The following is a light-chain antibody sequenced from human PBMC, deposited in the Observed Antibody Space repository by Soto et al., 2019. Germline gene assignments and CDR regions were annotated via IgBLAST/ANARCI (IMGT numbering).Light chain of an antibody. V-gene: IGLV2-14*01. CDR2: DVS. J-gene: IGLJ2*01. Sequence: QSALTQPASVSGSPGQSITISCTGTSSDVGGYNYVSWYQQHPGKAPKLMIYDVSNRPSGVSNRFSGSKSGNTASLTSSGLQAEDEADYYCSSDTSSSTPVGFGGGTKLTVL. CDR3: SSDTSSSTPVG. CDR1: SSDVGGYNY.